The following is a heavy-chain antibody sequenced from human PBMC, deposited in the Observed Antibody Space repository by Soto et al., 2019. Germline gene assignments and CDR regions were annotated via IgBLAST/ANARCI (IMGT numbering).Heavy chain of an antibody. CDR2: IYYSGST. CDR3: ARGPSGYDSGYYDY. V-gene: IGHV4-31*03. J-gene: IGHJ4*02. CDR1: GGSISSGGYY. D-gene: IGHD5-12*01. Sequence: PSETLSLTCTVSGGSISSGGYYWSWIRQHPGKGLEWIGYIYYSGSTYYNPSLKSRVTISVDTSKNQFSLKLSSVTAADTAVYYCARGPSGYDSGYYDYWGQGTLVTVS.